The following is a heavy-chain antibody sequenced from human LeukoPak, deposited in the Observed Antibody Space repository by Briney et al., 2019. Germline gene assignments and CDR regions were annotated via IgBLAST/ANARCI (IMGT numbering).Heavy chain of an antibody. V-gene: IGHV4-39*01. CDR3: ARRRAEYDSSAYYYVWFDP. D-gene: IGHD3-22*01. CDR1: GGSISSSSHY. CDR2: IYYSGST. J-gene: IGHJ5*02. Sequence: SETLSLTCTVSGGSISSSSHYRGWIRQPPGKGPEWIGSIYYSGSTYYNPSLKSRVTISVDTSKNQFSLKLSSVTAADTAVYYCARRRAEYDSSAYYYVWFDPWGQGTLVTVSS.